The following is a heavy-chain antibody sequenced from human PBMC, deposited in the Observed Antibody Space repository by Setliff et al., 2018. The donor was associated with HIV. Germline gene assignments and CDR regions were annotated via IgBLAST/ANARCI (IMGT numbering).Heavy chain of an antibody. D-gene: IGHD3-22*01. Sequence: SETLSLTCTVSGGSISTSRYYRGWIRQPPGKGLEWIGSINYHGNTSYNPSLTSRAAIFVDTSKNQISLKLSSVTAADTAVYYCASRYHYYDSSGYYRQGAFDIWGQGTMVTVSS. CDR1: GGSISTSRYY. V-gene: IGHV4-39*01. J-gene: IGHJ3*02. CDR2: INYHGNT. CDR3: ASRYHYYDSSGYYRQGAFDI.